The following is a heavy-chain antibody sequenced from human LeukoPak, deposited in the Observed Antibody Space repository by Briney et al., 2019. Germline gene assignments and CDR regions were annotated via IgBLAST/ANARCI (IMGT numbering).Heavy chain of an antibody. CDR1: GFTFSSYA. D-gene: IGHD3-22*01. CDR3: AKRRGYYFDY. Sequence: GGSLRLSCAASGFTFSSYAMSWVRQAPGKGLEWVSAITDSGGSTYHADSVKGRFTISRDNSKNTLYLQMNSLRAEDTAVYYCAKRRGYYFDYWGQGTLVTVSS. V-gene: IGHV3-23*01. CDR2: ITDSGGST. J-gene: IGHJ4*02.